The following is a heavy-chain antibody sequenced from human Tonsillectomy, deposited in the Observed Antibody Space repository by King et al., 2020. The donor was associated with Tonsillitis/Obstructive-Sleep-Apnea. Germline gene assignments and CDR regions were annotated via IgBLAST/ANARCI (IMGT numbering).Heavy chain of an antibody. V-gene: IGHV3-74*01. CDR1: GFTFSSYW. D-gene: IGHD3-3*01. CDR2: INSDGSST. CDR3: ARDTPNDFWSGLIYYYYYYMDV. J-gene: IGHJ6*03. Sequence: VQLVESGGGLVQPGGSLRLSCAASGFTFSSYWMHWVRQAQGKGLVWVSRINSDGSSTSYADSVKGRFTISRDNAKNTLYLQMNSLRAEDTAVYYCARDTPNDFWSGLIYYYYYYMDVWGKGTTVTVSS.